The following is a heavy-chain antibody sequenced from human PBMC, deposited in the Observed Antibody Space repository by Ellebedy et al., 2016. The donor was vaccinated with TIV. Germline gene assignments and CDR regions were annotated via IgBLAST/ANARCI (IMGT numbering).Heavy chain of an antibody. CDR2: INSDGSST. D-gene: IGHD4-17*01. CDR3: ARDRGNPLYGDYGGDY. CDR1: GFTFSSYW. Sequence: GESLKISCAASGFTFSSYWMHWVRQAPGKVLVWVSRINSDGSSTSYADSVKGRFTISRDNAKNTLYLQMNSLRAEDTAVYYCARDRGNPLYGDYGGDYWGQGTLVTVSS. J-gene: IGHJ4*02. V-gene: IGHV3-74*01.